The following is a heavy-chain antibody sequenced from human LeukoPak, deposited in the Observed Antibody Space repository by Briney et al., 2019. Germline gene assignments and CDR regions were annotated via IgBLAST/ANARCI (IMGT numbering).Heavy chain of an antibody. Sequence: PGGSLRLSCAASGFTFSSYSMNWVRQAPGKGLEWVSSISSSSSYIYYADSVKGRFTISRDNAKNSLYLQMNSLRAEDTAVYYCARGLRGVIITYYDYYMDVWGRGTTVTVSS. CDR3: ARGLRGVIITYYDYYMDV. J-gene: IGHJ6*03. V-gene: IGHV3-21*01. CDR1: GFTFSSYS. D-gene: IGHD3-10*01. CDR2: ISSSSSYI.